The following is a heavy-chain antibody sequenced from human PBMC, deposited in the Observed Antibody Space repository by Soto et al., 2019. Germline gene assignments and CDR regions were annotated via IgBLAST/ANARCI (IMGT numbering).Heavy chain of an antibody. CDR1: GFTFSSYA. D-gene: IGHD6-19*01. CDR3: ATELAVAGNYNFDY. Sequence: PGGSLRLSCAASGFTFSSYAMHWVRQAPGKGLEWVAVISYGGSNKYYADSVKGRFTISRDNSKNTLYLQMNSLRAEDTAVYYCATELAVAGNYNFDYWGQGTLVTVSS. J-gene: IGHJ4*02. V-gene: IGHV3-30-3*01. CDR2: ISYGGSNK.